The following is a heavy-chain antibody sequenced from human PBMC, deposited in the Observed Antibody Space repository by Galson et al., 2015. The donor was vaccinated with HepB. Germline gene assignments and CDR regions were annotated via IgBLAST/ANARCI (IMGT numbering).Heavy chain of an antibody. CDR3: ARGRVGYDSSGYYPRSYWYFDL. CDR1: GDSVSSSSAT. J-gene: IGHJ2*01. D-gene: IGHD3-22*01. Sequence: CAISGDSVSSSSATWNWIRQSPSRGLEWLGRTYYRSKWYNEYAVSVKSRITVNPDTSKNQFSLKLSSVTAADTAVYYCARGRVGYDSSGYYPRSYWYFDLWGRGTLVTVSS. CDR2: TYYRSKWYN. V-gene: IGHV6-1*01.